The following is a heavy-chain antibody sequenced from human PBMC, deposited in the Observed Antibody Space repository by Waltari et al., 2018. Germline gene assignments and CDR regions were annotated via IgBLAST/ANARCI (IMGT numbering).Heavy chain of an antibody. J-gene: IGHJ4*02. CDR1: GGTFSSYA. CDR2: ISPIFGTA. V-gene: IGHV1-69*13. Sequence: QVQLVQSGAEVKKPGSSVKVSCKASGGTFSSYAISWVRQAPGQGLEWMGGISPIFGTANYAQKFQGRVTITADKSTSTAYMELSSLRSEDTAVYYCARLGKPPGDFWSGALDYWGQGTLVTVSS. D-gene: IGHD3-3*01. CDR3: ARLGKPPGDFWSGALDY.